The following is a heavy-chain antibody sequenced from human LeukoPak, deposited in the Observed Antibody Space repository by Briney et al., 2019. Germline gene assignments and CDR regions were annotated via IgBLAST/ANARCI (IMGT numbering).Heavy chain of an antibody. J-gene: IGHJ5*02. V-gene: IGHV4-59*11. CDR1: GGSISRHF. CDR3: ARVSGIVVLPGAIPRNNWFDP. Sequence: SETLSLTCTVSGGSISRHFWSWIRRLPGKGLEWIGHIYSSGSTNYNPSLKSRVTISVDTSRNQFSLNLTSVTAADTAVYYCARVSGIVVLPGAIPRNNWFDPWGQGTLVTISS. D-gene: IGHD2-2*01. CDR2: IYSSGST.